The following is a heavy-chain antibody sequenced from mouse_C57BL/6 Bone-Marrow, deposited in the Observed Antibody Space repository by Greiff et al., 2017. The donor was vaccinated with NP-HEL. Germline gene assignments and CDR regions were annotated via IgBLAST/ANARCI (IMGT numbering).Heavy chain of an antibody. D-gene: IGHD2-3*01. CDR1: GFNIKDDY. CDR2: IDPENGDT. CDR3: TTNGYYDWYFDV. J-gene: IGHJ1*03. Sequence: VQLQHSGAELVRPGASVKLSCTASGFNIKDDYMHWVKQRPEQGLEWIGWIDPENGDTEYASKFQGKATITADTSSNTAYLQLSSLTSEDTAVYYCTTNGYYDWYFDVWGTGTTVTVSS. V-gene: IGHV14-4*01.